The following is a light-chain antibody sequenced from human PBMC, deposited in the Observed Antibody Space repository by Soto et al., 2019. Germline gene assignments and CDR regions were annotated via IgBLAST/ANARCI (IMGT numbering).Light chain of an antibody. V-gene: IGKV3-20*01. CDR1: QSVSSSY. J-gene: IGKJ1*01. Sequence: EMVLTQSRGTLSLSPGERATLSCRASQSVSSSYLAWYQQKPGQAPRLLTYGASSRATGIPDRFSGSGSGTDFTLTISRLEPEDFAVYYCQQYGSSLTWTFGQGTKV. CDR2: GAS. CDR3: QQYGSSLTWT.